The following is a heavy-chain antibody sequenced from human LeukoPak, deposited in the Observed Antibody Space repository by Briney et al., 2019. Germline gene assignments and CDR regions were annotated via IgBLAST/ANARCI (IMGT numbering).Heavy chain of an antibody. V-gene: IGHV3-23*01. CDR2: ITASGGGT. CDR1: GFTFSTHG. CDR3: AELGITMIGGV. Sequence: HPGGSLRLSCAASGFTFSTHGMTWVRQAPGKGLEWVSAITASGGGTYYAASVKGRFTISRDNAKNSLYLQMNSLRAEDTAVYYCAELGITMIGGVWGKGTTVTISS. D-gene: IGHD3-10*02. J-gene: IGHJ6*04.